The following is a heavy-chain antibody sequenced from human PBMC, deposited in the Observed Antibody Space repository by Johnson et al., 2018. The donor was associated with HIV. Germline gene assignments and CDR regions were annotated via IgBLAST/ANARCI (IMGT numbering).Heavy chain of an antibody. CDR1: GFSFSDYY. J-gene: IGHJ3*02. CDR3: AKDLDLFQRAFDI. Sequence: QVQLVESGGGVVQPGRSLRLSCAASGFSFSDYYMSWIRQAPGKGLEWVSYISSSGSTIYYADFVKGRFTISRDNAKKSMYLQMNSLRAEDTAVYYCAKDLDLFQRAFDIWGQGTMVTVSS. CDR2: ISSSGSTI. D-gene: IGHD3-3*01. V-gene: IGHV3-11*01.